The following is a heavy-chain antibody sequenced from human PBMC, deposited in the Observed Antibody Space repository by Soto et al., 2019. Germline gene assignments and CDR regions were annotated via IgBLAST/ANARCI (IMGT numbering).Heavy chain of an antibody. D-gene: IGHD3-3*01. CDR1: GGTFSSYA. V-gene: IGHV1-69*01. CDR3: ARALTIFGVVTSNNWFDP. J-gene: IGHJ5*02. CDR2: IIPIFGTA. Sequence: QVQLVQSGAEVKKPGSSVKVSCKASGGTFSSYAISWVRQAPGQGLEWMGGIIPIFGTANYAQKFRGRVTITADESTSTAYMELSSLRSEDTAVYYCARALTIFGVVTSNNWFDPWGQGTLVTVSS.